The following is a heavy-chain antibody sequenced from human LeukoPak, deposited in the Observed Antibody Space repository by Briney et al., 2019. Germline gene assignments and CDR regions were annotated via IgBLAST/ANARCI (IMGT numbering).Heavy chain of an antibody. V-gene: IGHV3-23*01. D-gene: IGHD2-8*01. J-gene: IGHJ3*02. CDR1: GFTFSSCA. CDR3: AKDRRRIVLLVYAFDAFDI. CDR2: MRGRCCSI. Sequence: GGSLRLSCAASGFTFSSCAMSWVRQARGKGLEWVSAMRGRCCSIFCADFVGGRFTISRDNSKNTLYLQMNSLRAEDTAVYYCAKDRRRIVLLVYAFDAFDIWGQGKMVTVS.